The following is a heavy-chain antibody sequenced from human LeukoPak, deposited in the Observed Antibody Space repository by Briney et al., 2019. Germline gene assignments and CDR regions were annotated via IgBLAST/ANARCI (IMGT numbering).Heavy chain of an antibody. J-gene: IGHJ4*02. CDR1: GGSISSFY. D-gene: IGHD5-18*01. V-gene: IGHV4-59*01. CDR2: IYYSGTT. CDR3: ARGRKYTNGYRVTELGSGYFDY. Sequence: SETLSLTCAVSGGSISSFYWNWIRLPPGKGLELIGYIYYSGTTNYNPSLKSRVTISVDSSKNQFSLKLSSVTAADTAMYYCARGRKYTNGYRVTELGSGYFDYWGQGILVTVSS.